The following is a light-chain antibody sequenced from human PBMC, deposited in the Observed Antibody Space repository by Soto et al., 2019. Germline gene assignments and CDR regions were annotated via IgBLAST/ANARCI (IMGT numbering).Light chain of an antibody. J-gene: IGLJ2*01. CDR3: CSYAGSYTPLVV. Sequence: QSALTQPRSVSGSPGQSVTISCTGTSSDVGGYNYVSWYQQHPGKSPKLMIYDVSKRPSGVPDRFSGSKSGNTASLTISGLHAEDEADYYCCSYAGSYTPLVVFGGGTKVTVL. CDR2: DVS. V-gene: IGLV2-11*01. CDR1: SSDVGGYNY.